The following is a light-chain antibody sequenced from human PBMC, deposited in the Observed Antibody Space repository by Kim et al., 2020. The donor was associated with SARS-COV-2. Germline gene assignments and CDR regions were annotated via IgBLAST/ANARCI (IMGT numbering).Light chain of an antibody. Sequence: SVSPEQTASSNWSGDKLGDKYACWYQQKPGQSPVLVIYQDSKRPSGIPERFSGSNSGNTATLTISGTQAMDEADYYCQAWDSSTVVFGGGTQLTVL. CDR3: QAWDSSTVV. CDR1: KLGDKY. J-gene: IGLJ2*01. V-gene: IGLV3-1*01. CDR2: QDS.